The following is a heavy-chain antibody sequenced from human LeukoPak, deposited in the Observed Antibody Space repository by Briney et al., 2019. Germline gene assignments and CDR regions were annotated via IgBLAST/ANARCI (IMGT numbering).Heavy chain of an antibody. CDR2: IYYSGST. J-gene: IGHJ4*02. V-gene: IGHV4-30-4*01. Sequence: PSQTLSLTCTVSGGSISSGDYYWSWIRQPPGKGLEWIGYIYYSGSTYYNPSLKSRVTISVDTSKNQFSLKLSSVTAAGTAVYYCARASWRSSWYFDYWGQGTLVTVSS. CDR3: ARASWRSSWYFDY. CDR1: GGSISSGDYY. D-gene: IGHD6-13*01.